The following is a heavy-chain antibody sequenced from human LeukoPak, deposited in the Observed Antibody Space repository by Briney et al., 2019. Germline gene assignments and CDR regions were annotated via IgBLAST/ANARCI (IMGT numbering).Heavy chain of an antibody. Sequence: PGGSLRLSCAASGFTFSSYAMSWVRQAPGKGLEWVSAISGSGGSTYYADSVKGRSTISRDNSKNTLYLQMNSLRAEDTAVYYCAKDYDILTGYLDFDYWGQGTLVTVSS. CDR2: ISGSGGST. CDR1: GFTFSSYA. J-gene: IGHJ4*02. V-gene: IGHV3-23*01. D-gene: IGHD3-9*01. CDR3: AKDYDILTGYLDFDY.